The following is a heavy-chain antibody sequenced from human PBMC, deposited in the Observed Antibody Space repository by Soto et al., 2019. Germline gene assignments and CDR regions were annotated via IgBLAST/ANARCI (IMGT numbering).Heavy chain of an antibody. CDR3: ARHPVPDYYDSSAIDTDPAY. V-gene: IGHV4-31*03. D-gene: IGHD3-22*01. CDR2: IYYSGST. Sequence: PSETLSLTCTVSGGSISSAGYYWTWIRQHPGKGLEWLGYIYYSGSTYYNPSLKSRLTISIDTSKNQFSLNLDSVTAADTAVYYCARHPVPDYYDSSAIDTDPAYRGQGTLVTVSS. CDR1: GGSISSAGYY. J-gene: IGHJ1*01.